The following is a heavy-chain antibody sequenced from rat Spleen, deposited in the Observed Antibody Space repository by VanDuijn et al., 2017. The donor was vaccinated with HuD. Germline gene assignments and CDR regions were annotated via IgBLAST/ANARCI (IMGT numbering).Heavy chain of an antibody. J-gene: IGHJ2*01. D-gene: IGHD1-10*01. CDR2: ITWGGSNT. Sequence: EVQLVESGGGLVQPGRSLRLSCAASGFTFTDYNMAWVRQAPKKGLEWVASITWGGSNTFYTDNVKGRFTISRNNAKNALYLQMSNLRSEDTAIYYCTRNIYNNYFDYWGQGVMVTVSS. CDR3: TRNIYNNYFDY. V-gene: IGHV5-7*01. CDR1: GFTFTDYN.